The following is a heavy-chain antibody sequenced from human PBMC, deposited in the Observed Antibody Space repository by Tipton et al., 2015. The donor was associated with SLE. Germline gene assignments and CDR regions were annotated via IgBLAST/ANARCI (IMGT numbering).Heavy chain of an antibody. J-gene: IGHJ3*02. CDR2: IYSGGST. CDR3: ARAEQQLPDAFDI. CDR1: GFTVSSNY. V-gene: IGHV3-66*01. D-gene: IGHD6-13*01. Sequence: GSLRLSCAASGFTVSSNYMSWVRQAPGKGLEWVSVIYSGGSTYYADSVKGRFTISRDNSKNTLYLQMNSLRAEDTAVYYCARAEQQLPDAFDIWGQGTMVTVSS.